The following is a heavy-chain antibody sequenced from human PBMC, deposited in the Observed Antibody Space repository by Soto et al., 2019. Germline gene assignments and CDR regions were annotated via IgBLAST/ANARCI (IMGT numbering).Heavy chain of an antibody. D-gene: IGHD3-16*02. CDR3: ARHLAYYDYVWGSYQSYYSYGMDV. Sequence: SQTLSLTCTVSGGSISSSSYYWGWIRQPPGKGQEWIGSFYYSGSTYYNPSLKSRVTISVDTSKNQFSLKLSSVTAADTAVYYCARHLAYYDYVWGSYQSYYSYGMDVWGQGTTVTVSS. J-gene: IGHJ6*02. CDR2: FYYSGST. CDR1: GGSISSSSYY. V-gene: IGHV4-39*01.